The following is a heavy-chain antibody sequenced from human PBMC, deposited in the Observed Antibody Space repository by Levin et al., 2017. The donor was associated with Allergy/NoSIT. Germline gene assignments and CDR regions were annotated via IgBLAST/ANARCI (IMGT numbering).Heavy chain of an antibody. CDR2: IYYTVST. D-gene: IGHD4-17*01. CDR3: ARDGRTTVTKGFDP. J-gene: IGHJ5*02. V-gene: IGHV4-61*01. CDR1: GVSVSSGNYY. Sequence: SQTLSLTCTVSGVSVSSGNYYWSWIRQPPGKPLEWIGHIYYTVSTNYNPSLKSRVTISVDTSKNQFSLKLSSVTAADTAVYYCARDGRTTVTKGFDPWGQGILVAVSS.